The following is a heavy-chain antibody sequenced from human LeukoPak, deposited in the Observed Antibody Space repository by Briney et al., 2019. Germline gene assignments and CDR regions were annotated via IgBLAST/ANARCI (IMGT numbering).Heavy chain of an antibody. V-gene: IGHV3-30*18. CDR2: ISYDGSNK. D-gene: IGHD3-3*01. J-gene: IGHJ3*02. Sequence: GGSLRLSCAASGFTFSSYGMHWVRQAPGKGLEWVAVISYDGSNKYYADSVKGRFTISRDNSKNTLYLQMNSPRAEDTAVYYCAKVPPPTYYDFWSGYYGSDDAFDIWGQGTMVTVSS. CDR3: AKVPPPTYYDFWSGYYGSDDAFDI. CDR1: GFTFSSYG.